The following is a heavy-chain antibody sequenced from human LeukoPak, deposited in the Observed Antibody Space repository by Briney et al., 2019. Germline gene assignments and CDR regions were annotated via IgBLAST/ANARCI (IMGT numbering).Heavy chain of an antibody. CDR2: IKQDGSEE. J-gene: IGHJ3*02. Sequence: PGGSLRLSCAASGFTFSRFWMSWVRQAPGKGLEWVANIKQDGSEEYYVDSVKGRFTISRDNAKNSLYLQMNSLRVEDTAVYYCATDEEQLNIWGQGTMVTVSS. CDR1: GFTFSRFW. CDR3: ATDEEQLNI. D-gene: IGHD5-18*01. V-gene: IGHV3-7*04.